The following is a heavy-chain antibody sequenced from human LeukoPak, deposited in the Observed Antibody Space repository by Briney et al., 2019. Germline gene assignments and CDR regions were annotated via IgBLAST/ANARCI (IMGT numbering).Heavy chain of an antibody. J-gene: IGHJ4*02. CDR1: GFTFSDYY. V-gene: IGHV3-11*01. Sequence: GGSLRLSCAASGFTFSDYYMSWIRQAPGKGLEWVSYISSSGSTIYYADSVKGRFTISRDNSKNTLYLQMNSLRAEDTAVYYCAKDQGGIAVVGEDYWGQGTLVTVSS. CDR3: AKDQGGIAVVGEDY. D-gene: IGHD6-19*01. CDR2: ISSSGSTI.